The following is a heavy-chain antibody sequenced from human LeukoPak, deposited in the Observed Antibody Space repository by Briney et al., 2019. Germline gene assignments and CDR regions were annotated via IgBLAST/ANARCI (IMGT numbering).Heavy chain of an antibody. J-gene: IGHJ4*02. Sequence: SETLSLTCAVYGGSFSGYYWSWIRQPPGKGLEWIGEINHSGSTNYNPSLKSRVTISVDTSKNQFSLKLSSVTAADTAVYYCAGGPVWSSGWLPFDYWGQGTLVTVSS. CDR1: GGSFSGYY. D-gene: IGHD6-19*01. V-gene: IGHV4-34*01. CDR3: AGGPVWSSGWLPFDY. CDR2: INHSGST.